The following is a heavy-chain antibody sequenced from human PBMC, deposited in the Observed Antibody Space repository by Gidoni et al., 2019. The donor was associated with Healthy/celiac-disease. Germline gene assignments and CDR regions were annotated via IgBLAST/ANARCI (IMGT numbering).Heavy chain of an antibody. CDR3: TRLRMTTVTSYYFDY. CDR1: GYTFTSYG. Sequence: QVQLVQSGAEVKKPGASVKVSCKASGYTFTSYGISWVRQAPGQGLEWMGWISAYNGNTNYAQKLQGRVTMTTDTSTSTAYMELRSLRSDDTAVYYCTRLRMTTVTSYYFDYWGQGTLVTVSS. D-gene: IGHD4-17*01. V-gene: IGHV1-18*04. CDR2: ISAYNGNT. J-gene: IGHJ4*02.